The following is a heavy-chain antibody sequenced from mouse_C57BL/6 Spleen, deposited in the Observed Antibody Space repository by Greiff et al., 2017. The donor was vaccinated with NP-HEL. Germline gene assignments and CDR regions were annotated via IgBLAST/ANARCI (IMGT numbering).Heavy chain of an antibody. Sequence: EVQLQQSGPELVKPGASVKISCKASGYTFTDYYMNWVKQSHGKSLEWIGDINPNNGGISYNQKFKGKATLTVDKSSSTAYMELRSLTSEDSAVYYCARGGITTVVAGFDYWGQGTTLTVSS. CDR1: GYTFTDYY. V-gene: IGHV1-26*01. J-gene: IGHJ2*01. D-gene: IGHD1-1*01. CDR3: ARGGITTVVAGFDY. CDR2: INPNNGGI.